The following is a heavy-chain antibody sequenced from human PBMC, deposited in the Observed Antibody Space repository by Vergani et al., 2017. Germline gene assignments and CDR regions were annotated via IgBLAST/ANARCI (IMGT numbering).Heavy chain of an antibody. CDR3: ARAGLLWFGELSWFDP. CDR1: GYTFTGYY. CDR2: SNPNSGGT. V-gene: IGHV1-2*02. J-gene: IGHJ5*02. D-gene: IGHD3-10*01. Sequence: QVQLVQSGAEVKKPGASVKVSCKASGYTFTGYYMHWVRQAPGQGLEWMGWSNPNSGGTNYAQKFQGRVTMTRDTSISTAYMELSRLRSDDTAVYYCARAGLLWFGELSWFDPWGQGTLVTVSS.